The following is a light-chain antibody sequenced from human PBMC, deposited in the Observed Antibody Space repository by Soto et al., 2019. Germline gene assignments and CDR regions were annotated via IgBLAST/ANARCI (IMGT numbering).Light chain of an antibody. CDR1: QSVSNNY. V-gene: IGKV3-20*01. J-gene: IGKJ1*01. CDR2: GAS. CDR3: QQYGSSGT. Sequence: EIVLPQSPGTLSLSPGESATLSCRASQSVSNNYLAWYQQKPGQDPRLLIYGASNRATGIPDRFSGSGSGTDFTLTISRLEPEDFAVYYCQQYGSSGTFGQGNKVDIK.